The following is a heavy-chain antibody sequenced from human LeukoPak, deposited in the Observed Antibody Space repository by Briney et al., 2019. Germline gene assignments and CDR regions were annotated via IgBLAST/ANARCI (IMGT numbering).Heavy chain of an antibody. CDR3: ARRANNRYYHYYMDV. V-gene: IGHV4-59*08. D-gene: IGHD1-14*01. CDR1: GGSISSCY. J-gene: IGHJ6*03. CDR2: IYYSEST. Sequence: SETLSLTCTVSGGSISSCYWSWIRQPPGKGLEWIGHIYYSESTNYNPSLKSRVTISVDTSKNQFSLKLSSVTAADTAVYYCARRANNRYYHYYMDVWGKGTTVTVSS.